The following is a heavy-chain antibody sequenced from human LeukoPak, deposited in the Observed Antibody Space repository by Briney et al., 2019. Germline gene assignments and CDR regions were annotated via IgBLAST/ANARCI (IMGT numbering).Heavy chain of an antibody. CDR1: GGTFSSYA. CDR2: IIPIFGTA. J-gene: IGHJ5*02. CDR3: ARKYYDSLDWLDP. D-gene: IGHD3-3*01. Sequence: GASVKVSCKASGGTFSSYAISWVRQAPGQGLEWMGGIIPIFGTANYAQKFQGRVTITADESTSTAYMELSSLRSEDTAVYYCARKYYDSLDWLDPWGQGTLVTVSS. V-gene: IGHV1-69*01.